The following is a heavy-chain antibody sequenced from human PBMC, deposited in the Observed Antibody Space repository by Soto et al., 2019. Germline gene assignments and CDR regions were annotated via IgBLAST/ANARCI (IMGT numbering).Heavy chain of an antibody. V-gene: IGHV1-18*01. D-gene: IGHD5-12*01. J-gene: IGHJ6*02. Sequence: ASVKVSCKASGYTFTSYGISWVRQAPGQGLEWMGWISAYNGNTNYAQKLQGRVTMTTDTSTSTAYMELRSLRSDDTAVYYCARLGASWEDRRSRTYGMDVWGQGTTVTVSS. CDR3: ARLGASWEDRRSRTYGMDV. CDR2: ISAYNGNT. CDR1: GYTFTSYG.